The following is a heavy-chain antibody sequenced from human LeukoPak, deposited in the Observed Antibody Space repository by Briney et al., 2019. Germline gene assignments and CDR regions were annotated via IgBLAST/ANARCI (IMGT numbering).Heavy chain of an antibody. CDR3: ATTLITIFGVVIRGFDY. Sequence: ASVKVSCKVSGYTLTELSMHWVRQAPGKGLEWMGGFDPEDGETIYAQKFQGRVTMTEDTSTDTAYMELSSLRSEDTAVYYCATTLITIFGVVIRGFDYWGQGTLVTVSS. CDR2: FDPEDGET. V-gene: IGHV1-24*01. D-gene: IGHD3-3*01. CDR1: GYTLTELS. J-gene: IGHJ4*02.